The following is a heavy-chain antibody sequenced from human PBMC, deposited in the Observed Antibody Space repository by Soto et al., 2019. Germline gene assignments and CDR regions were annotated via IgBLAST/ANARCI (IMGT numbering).Heavy chain of an antibody. CDR3: AREDYYGSGTAKGYYYYMDV. J-gene: IGHJ6*03. V-gene: IGHV6-1*01. D-gene: IGHD3-10*01. Sequence: QSQTLSLTCAISGDSVSSNSAAWNWIRQSPSRGLEWLGRTYYRSKWYNDYAVSVKSRITINPDTSKNQFSLQLNSVTPEDTAVYYCAREDYYGSGTAKGYYYYMDVWGKGTTVTVPS. CDR1: GDSVSSNSAA. CDR2: TYYRSKWYN.